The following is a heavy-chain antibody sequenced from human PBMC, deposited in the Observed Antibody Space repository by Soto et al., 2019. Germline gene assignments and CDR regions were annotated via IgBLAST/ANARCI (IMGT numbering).Heavy chain of an antibody. CDR1: GCSISSSSYY. D-gene: IGHD3-3*01. CDR3: ARLFWSGFNYYYYYMDV. CDR2: IYYSGST. Sequence: SETLSLTCTVSGCSISSSSYYWGWIRQPPGKGLEWIGSIYYSGSTYYNPSLKSRVTISVDTSKNQFSLKLSSVTAADTAVYYCARLFWSGFNYYYYYMDVWGKGTTVTVSS. V-gene: IGHV4-39*01. J-gene: IGHJ6*03.